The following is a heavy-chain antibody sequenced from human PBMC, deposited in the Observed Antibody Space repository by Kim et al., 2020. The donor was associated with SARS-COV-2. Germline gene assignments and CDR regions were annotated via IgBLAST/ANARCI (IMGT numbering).Heavy chain of an antibody. CDR3: ARVRFLEAHNWFDP. D-gene: IGHD3-3*01. V-gene: IGHV1-2*02. Sequence: AQKFQGRVTMTRETSISTAYMELSRLRSDDTAVYYCARVRFLEAHNWFDPWGQGTLVTVSS. J-gene: IGHJ5*02.